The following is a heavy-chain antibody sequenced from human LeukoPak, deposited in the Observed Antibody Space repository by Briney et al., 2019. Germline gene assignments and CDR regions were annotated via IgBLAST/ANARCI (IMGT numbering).Heavy chain of an antibody. Sequence: GGSLRLSCAASGFTFSSYEMNWVRQAPGKGLEWVSGISWNSGSIGYADSVKGRFTISRDNAKNSLYLQMNSLRAEDTALYYCAKLRGYSYGPFDYWGQGTLVTVSS. D-gene: IGHD5-18*01. CDR2: ISWNSGSI. CDR3: AKLRGYSYGPFDY. J-gene: IGHJ4*02. CDR1: GFTFSSYE. V-gene: IGHV3-9*01.